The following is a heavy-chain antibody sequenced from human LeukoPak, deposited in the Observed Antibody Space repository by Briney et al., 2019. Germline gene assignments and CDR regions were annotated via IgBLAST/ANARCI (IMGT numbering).Heavy chain of an antibody. Sequence: SVKVSCKASGGTFSSYAISWVRQAPGQGLEWMGGIIPIFGTANHAQKFQGRVTITADESTSTAYMELNSLRSEDTAVYYCARNIEAAEDWFDPWGQGTLVTV. J-gene: IGHJ5*02. CDR1: GGTFSSYA. V-gene: IGHV1-69*01. CDR2: IIPIFGTA. D-gene: IGHD6-13*01. CDR3: ARNIEAAEDWFDP.